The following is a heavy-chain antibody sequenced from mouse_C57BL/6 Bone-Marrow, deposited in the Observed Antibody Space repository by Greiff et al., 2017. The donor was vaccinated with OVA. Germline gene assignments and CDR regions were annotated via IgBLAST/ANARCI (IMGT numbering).Heavy chain of an antibody. J-gene: IGHJ2*01. V-gene: IGHV1-76*01. Sequence: VQLQQSGAELVRPGASVKLSCKASGYTFTDYYINWVKQRPGQGLEWIARIYPGSGNTYYNEKFKGKATLTAEKSSSTAYMQLSSLTSEDSAVYFCARSDYGVGDWGQGTTLTVSS. CDR1: GYTFTDYY. CDR3: ARSDYGVGD. CDR2: IYPGSGNT. D-gene: IGHD2-4*01.